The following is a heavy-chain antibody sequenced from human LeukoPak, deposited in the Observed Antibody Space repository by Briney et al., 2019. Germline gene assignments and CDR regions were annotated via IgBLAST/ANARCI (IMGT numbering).Heavy chain of an antibody. Sequence: GSGKACGKASGYTVTSYDINCVAQATGQGLVRFGWMNPNSGNTGYAKHSQGRVTMTRNTSISTAYMELSSLRSEDTAVYYCARVRSLPAGVVYPTYNWFDPWGQGTLVTVSS. CDR3: ARVRSLPAGVVYPTYNWFDP. CDR2: MNPNSGNT. J-gene: IGHJ5*02. D-gene: IGHD2-15*01. V-gene: IGHV1-8*01. CDR1: GYTVTSYD.